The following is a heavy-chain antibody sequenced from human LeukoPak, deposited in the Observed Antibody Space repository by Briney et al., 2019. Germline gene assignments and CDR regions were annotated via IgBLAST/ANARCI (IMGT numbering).Heavy chain of an antibody. CDR3: ARARRLDWLLNY. Sequence: GGSLRLSCAASGFTFSSYAMHWVRQAPGKGLEWVAVISYDGSNKYYADSVKGRFTISRDNSKNTLYLQMNSLRAEDTAVYYCARARRLDWLLNYWGQGTLVTVSS. CDR1: GFTFSSYA. CDR2: ISYDGSNK. D-gene: IGHD3-9*01. J-gene: IGHJ4*02. V-gene: IGHV3-30*04.